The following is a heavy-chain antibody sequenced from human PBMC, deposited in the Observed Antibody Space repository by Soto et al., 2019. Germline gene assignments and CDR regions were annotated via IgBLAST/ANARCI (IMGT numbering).Heavy chain of an antibody. CDR3: ARRDRSGYSYWLDT. V-gene: IGHV4-31*03. J-gene: IGHJ5*02. Sequence: ASDTLSLTCTFSGWYLSDGYYWIWIRQPPGKGLEWIGSISYSGSTSYNPSLKSRLTISVDRSKSQFSLNLSSVTAADTAVYYCARRDRSGYSYWLDTWGQGTLVTVSS. CDR1: GWYLSDGYY. D-gene: IGHD3-22*01. CDR2: ISYSGST.